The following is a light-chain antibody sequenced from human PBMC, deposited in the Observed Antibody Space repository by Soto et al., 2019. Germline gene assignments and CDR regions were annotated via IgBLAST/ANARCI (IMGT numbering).Light chain of an antibody. Sequence: QSVLTQPPSVSGAPGQGVTISCTGSSSNIGAGHVVHWYQQFPGRAPNLLIYGSSNRPSGVPDRFSCSKSGTSASLAIAGLQAEDEDEYYCQSYDSGLSSPVFGKGTTLAVL. CDR1: SSNIGAGHV. CDR2: GSS. V-gene: IGLV1-40*01. CDR3: QSYDSGLSSPV. J-gene: IGLJ3*02.